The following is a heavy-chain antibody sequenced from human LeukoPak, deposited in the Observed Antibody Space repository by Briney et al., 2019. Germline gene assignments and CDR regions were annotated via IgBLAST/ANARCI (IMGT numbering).Heavy chain of an antibody. V-gene: IGHV3-33*01. CDR3: AREGLTSTPNNAFDI. CDR1: GFTFSSYG. CDR2: IWSDENKK. D-gene: IGHD4-23*01. J-gene: IGHJ3*02. Sequence: GGSLRLSCAASGFTFSSYGMHWVRQAPGKGLEWVAVIWSDENKKFYADSVKGRFTFSRDNFKSTLYLQMDSLRVEDTAVYYCAREGLTSTPNNAFDIWGQGSVVTVSS.